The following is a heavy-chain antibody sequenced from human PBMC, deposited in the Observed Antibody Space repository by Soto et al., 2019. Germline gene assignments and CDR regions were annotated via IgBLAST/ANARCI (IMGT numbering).Heavy chain of an antibody. CDR2: ISSSSSYI. CDR3: ARDHYGPGWFDP. CDR1: GFTFSSYS. D-gene: IGHD3-10*01. J-gene: IGHJ5*02. Sequence: PGGSLRLSCAASGFTFSSYSMNWVRQAPGKGLEWVSSISSSSSYIYYADSVKGRFTISRDNAKNSLYLQMNSLRAEDKAVYYCARDHYGPGWFDPWGQGTLVTVSS. V-gene: IGHV3-21*04.